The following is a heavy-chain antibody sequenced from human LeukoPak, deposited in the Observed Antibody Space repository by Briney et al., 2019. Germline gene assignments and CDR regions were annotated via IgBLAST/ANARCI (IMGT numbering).Heavy chain of an antibody. D-gene: IGHD6-19*01. CDR1: GFTFSSYG. J-gene: IGHJ4*02. CDR3: ATGGSGREYYFDY. V-gene: IGHV3-30*02. CDR2: IRYDGSNK. Sequence: GGSLRLSCAASGFTFSSYGMHWVRQAPGKGLEWVAFIRYDGSNKYYADSVKGRFTISRDNSKNTLYLQMNSLRAEDTAVYYCATGGSGREYYFDYWGQGTLVTVSS.